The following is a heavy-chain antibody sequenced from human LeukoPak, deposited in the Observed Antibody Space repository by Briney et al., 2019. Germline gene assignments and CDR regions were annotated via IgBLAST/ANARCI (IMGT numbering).Heavy chain of an antibody. Sequence: SQTLSLTCTVSGGSISSGDYYWSWIRQPPGKGLECIGYIYYSGSTYYNPSLKSRVSISVDTSKNQFSLMLSSVTAVDSAVYYCARVRGNYGDYYFDYWGQGTLVTVSS. V-gene: IGHV4-30-4*01. CDR2: IYYSGST. CDR3: ARVRGNYGDYYFDY. J-gene: IGHJ4*02. D-gene: IGHD4-17*01. CDR1: GGSISSGDYY.